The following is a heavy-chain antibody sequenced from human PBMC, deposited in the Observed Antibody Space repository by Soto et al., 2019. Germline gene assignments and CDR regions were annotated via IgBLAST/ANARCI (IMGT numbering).Heavy chain of an antibody. CDR2: INSDGSST. D-gene: IGHD2-21*02. V-gene: IGHV3-74*01. CDR3: APGGAVVRDCYYAH. J-gene: IGHJ4*02. Sequence: EVQLVESGGGLVQPGGSLRLSCGASGFTFSTYNMHWVRQGPGKGLVWVSRINSDGSSTSYADSLKGRFTIYRANAKNTLQLQRNSRRAKDTAIDDCAPGGAVVRDCYYAHWGLGTLVTVSS. CDR1: GFTFSTYN.